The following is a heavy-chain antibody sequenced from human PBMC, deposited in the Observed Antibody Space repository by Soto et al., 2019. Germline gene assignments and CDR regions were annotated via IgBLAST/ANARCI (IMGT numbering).Heavy chain of an antibody. CDR3: AGYVSGNRYYYGMDV. Sequence: GGSLRLSCASSGFTFSSYAMSWVRQAPGKGLEWVSAISGGGDTTFYADSVKGRFTISRDNSKNTLYLQMNSLRAADTAVYHCAGYVSGNRYYYGMDVWGQGTRVTVSS. V-gene: IGHV3-23*01. CDR1: GFTFSSYA. D-gene: IGHD6-19*01. J-gene: IGHJ6*02. CDR2: ISGGGDTT.